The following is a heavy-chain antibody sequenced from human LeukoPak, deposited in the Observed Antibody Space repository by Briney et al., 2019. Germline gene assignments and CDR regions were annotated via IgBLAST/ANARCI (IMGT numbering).Heavy chain of an antibody. D-gene: IGHD6-6*01. J-gene: IGHJ6*03. V-gene: IGHV4-59*11. CDR3: ARDKGESGSSGIYESYMDV. CDR1: GGSLRGHS. Sequence: SETLSLTCSVSGGSLRGHSWSWIRQPPGQGLEYICDFYIGRTTNYNRSLKSRVTISLDTSKRQLSLTVNYVTAADTAVYYCARDKGESGSSGIYESYMDVWGPGTTVIVSS. CDR2: FYIGRTT.